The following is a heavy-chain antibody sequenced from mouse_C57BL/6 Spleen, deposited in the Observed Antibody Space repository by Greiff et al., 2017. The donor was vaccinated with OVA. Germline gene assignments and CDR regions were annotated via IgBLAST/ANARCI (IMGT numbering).Heavy chain of an antibody. CDR1: GYTFTSYW. CDR3: ARDDYDGGGYWAY. V-gene: IGHV1-55*01. Sequence: VQLQQPGAELVKPGASVKMSCKASGYTFTSYWITWVKQRPGQGLEWIGDIYPGSGSTNYNEKFKSKATLTVDTSSSTAYMQLSSLTSEDYAVDNCARDDYDGGGYWAYWGQGTLVTVSA. D-gene: IGHD1-1*01. J-gene: IGHJ3*01. CDR2: IYPGSGST.